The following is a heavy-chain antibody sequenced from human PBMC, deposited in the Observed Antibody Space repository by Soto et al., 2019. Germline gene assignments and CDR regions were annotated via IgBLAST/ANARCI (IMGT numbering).Heavy chain of an antibody. CDR2: INAVNGNT. CDR1: GYTSTSYA. V-gene: IGHV1-3*01. J-gene: IGHJ4*02. CDR3: ARDPARDRDGYNDY. D-gene: IGHD5-12*01. Sequence: ASVKVSCKASGYTSTSYAIHWVRQAPGQRLEWMGWINAVNGNTKYSQKFQGRVTITRDTSTSTAYMELSSLKSEDTAVYYCARDPARDRDGYNDYWGQGTLVTVSS.